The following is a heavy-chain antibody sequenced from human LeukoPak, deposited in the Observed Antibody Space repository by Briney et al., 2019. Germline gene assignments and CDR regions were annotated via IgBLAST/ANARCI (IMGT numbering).Heavy chain of an antibody. Sequence: GGSLRLSCVASGFSFSRYWMSWVRQAPGKGLEWVANIKEDGSERYYADPLKGRFTISRDNVKNSLYLHINSLRAEDTAVYYCARDSFETDIDYWGQGTLVTVSS. CDR1: GFSFSRYW. J-gene: IGHJ4*02. CDR2: IKEDGSER. D-gene: IGHD1-14*01. CDR3: ARDSFETDIDY. V-gene: IGHV3-7*01.